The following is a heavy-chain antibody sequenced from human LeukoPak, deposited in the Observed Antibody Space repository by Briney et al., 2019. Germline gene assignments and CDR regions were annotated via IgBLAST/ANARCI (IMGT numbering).Heavy chain of an antibody. D-gene: IGHD3-3*01. CDR2: IYYSGST. Sequence: SETLSLTCTVSGGSISSYYWSWIRQPPGKGLEWIGYIYYSGSTNYNPSLKSRVTISVDTSKNQFSLKLSSVTAADTAVYYCARLRQYYDFWSGYYFPRYFDYWGQGTLVTVSS. J-gene: IGHJ4*02. CDR3: ARLRQYYDFWSGYYFPRYFDY. CDR1: GGSISSYY. V-gene: IGHV4-59*12.